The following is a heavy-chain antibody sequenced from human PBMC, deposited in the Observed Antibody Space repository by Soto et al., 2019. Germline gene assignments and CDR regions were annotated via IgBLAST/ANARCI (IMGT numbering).Heavy chain of an antibody. Sequence: GASVKVSCKASGYTFTGYYMHWVRQAPGQGLEWMGWINPNSGGTNYAQKFQGRVTMTRDTSISTAYMELSRLRSDDTAVYYCARSDAAAGSPLDYWGQGTLVTVSS. V-gene: IGHV1-2*02. D-gene: IGHD6-13*01. CDR3: ARSDAAAGSPLDY. CDR1: GYTFTGYY. CDR2: INPNSGGT. J-gene: IGHJ4*02.